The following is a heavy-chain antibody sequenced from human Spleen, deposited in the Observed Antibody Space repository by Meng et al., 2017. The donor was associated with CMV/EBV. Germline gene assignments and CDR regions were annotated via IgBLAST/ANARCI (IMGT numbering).Heavy chain of an antibody. CDR3: ARHSSTSYYYYTMDV. Sequence: GGSLRLSCKGSGYSFTNYWIGWVRQMPGKGLEWMGFIYPGDSDTRYSPSFQGQVTISADKSISTAYLQWSSLKASDTAMYYCARHSSTSYYYYTMDVWGQGTTVTVSS. CDR2: IYPGDSDT. V-gene: IGHV5-51*01. CDR1: GYSFTNYW. J-gene: IGHJ6*02. D-gene: IGHD6-13*01.